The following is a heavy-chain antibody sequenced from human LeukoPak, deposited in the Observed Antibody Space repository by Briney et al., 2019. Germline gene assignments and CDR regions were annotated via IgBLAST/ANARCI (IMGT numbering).Heavy chain of an antibody. J-gene: IGHJ4*02. D-gene: IGHD3-16*01. CDR1: GFTFSSYS. CDR2: ITGNGDNT. V-gene: IGHV3-64*02. CDR3: ARVGGDYFDY. Sequence: GGSLRLSCAASGFTFSSYSMHWVRQAPGKGLEYVSAITGNGDNTYYADSVKGRFTISRDNSKNTLYLQMGSLRAEDMAVYYCARVGGDYFDYWGQGTLVTVSS.